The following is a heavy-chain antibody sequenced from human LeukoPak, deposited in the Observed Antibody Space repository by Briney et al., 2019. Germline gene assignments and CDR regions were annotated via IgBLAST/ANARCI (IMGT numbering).Heavy chain of an antibody. Sequence: PGGSLRLSCAASGFTFSSYEMNWVRQAPGKGLEWVLYISSSGSTIYYADSVKGRFTISRDNAKNSLYLQMNSLRAEDTAVYYCARGHSSSWYRLGWFDPWGQGTLVTVSS. CDR1: GFTFSSYE. CDR2: ISSSGSTI. D-gene: IGHD6-13*01. J-gene: IGHJ5*02. V-gene: IGHV3-48*03. CDR3: ARGHSSSWYRLGWFDP.